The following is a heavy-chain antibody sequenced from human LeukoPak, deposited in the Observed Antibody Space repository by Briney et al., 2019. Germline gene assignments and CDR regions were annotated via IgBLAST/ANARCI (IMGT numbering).Heavy chain of an antibody. J-gene: IGHJ4*02. CDR1: GGPFSGYF. V-gene: IGHV4-34*01. D-gene: IGHD3-10*01. CDR3: ARRYYYNLGSFPFDF. CDR2: IHNSGTT. Sequence: SETLSLTCAVSGGPFSGYFWSWIRQSSGKGLEWIGEIHNSGTTNYNPSLNSRVTISEDTSKNQFYLNLSSVTAADTAVYYCARRYYYNLGSFPFDFWGQGTMVTVSS.